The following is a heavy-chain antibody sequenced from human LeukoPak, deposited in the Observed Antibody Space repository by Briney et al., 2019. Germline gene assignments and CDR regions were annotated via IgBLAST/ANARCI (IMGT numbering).Heavy chain of an antibody. V-gene: IGHV3-23*01. J-gene: IGHJ4*02. CDR1: GFPFSNYA. CDR2: ISGSGGNT. Sequence: SGGPLRLSCAAFGFPFSNYAISWVRQAPGKGLEWVSAISGSGGNTLYADSVKGRFTISRDNSKNTLHLQVSRLRSEDTALYYCAKPYGTDCGGDCYCEYWGQGTLGSVSS. D-gene: IGHD2-21*02. CDR3: AKPYGTDCGGDCYCEY.